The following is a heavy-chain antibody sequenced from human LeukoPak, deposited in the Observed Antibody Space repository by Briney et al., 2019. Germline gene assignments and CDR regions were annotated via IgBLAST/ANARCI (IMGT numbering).Heavy chain of an antibody. V-gene: IGHV3-23*01. D-gene: IGHD6-13*01. CDR2: ISGSGGST. Sequence: GGSLRLSCAASGFTFSSYAMSWVRQAPGKGLEWVSAISGSGGSTYYADSVEGRFTISRDNSKNTLYLQVNSPRAEDTAVYYCAKDRTKYRRVVGIAAAVTNSDFDYWGQGTLVTVSS. J-gene: IGHJ4*02. CDR3: AKDRTKYRRVVGIAAAVTNSDFDY. CDR1: GFTFSSYA.